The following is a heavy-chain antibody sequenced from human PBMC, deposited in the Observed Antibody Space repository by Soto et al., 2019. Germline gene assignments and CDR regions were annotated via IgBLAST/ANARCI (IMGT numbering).Heavy chain of an antibody. CDR2: ISSSGSSI. CDR3: ATSPAGVSYKSSWSLDY. D-gene: IGHD6-13*01. V-gene: IGHV3-48*01. J-gene: IGHJ4*02. Sequence: GGSLRLSCAASGFTFSSYTMNWDRQAPGKGLEWVSSISSSGSSIYSADSVKGRFTISRDNAKNSLFLQMNSLRAEDTAVYYCATSPAGVSYKSSWSLDYWGQGTLVTVSS. CDR1: GFTFSSYT.